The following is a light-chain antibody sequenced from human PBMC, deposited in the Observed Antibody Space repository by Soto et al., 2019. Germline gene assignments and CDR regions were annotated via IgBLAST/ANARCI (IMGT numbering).Light chain of an antibody. CDR2: GAS. V-gene: IGKV3-15*01. CDR3: QQYNIRPPWT. CDR1: QSVSTD. J-gene: IGKJ1*01. Sequence: EIVMTQSPATLSVSPGDRVTLSCRASQSVSTDLAWYQQKPGQAPSLLIYGASTRATGIPARFSGSGSGTEFTLTISSLQSEDFAVYYCQQYNIRPPWTFGQGTKVEIK.